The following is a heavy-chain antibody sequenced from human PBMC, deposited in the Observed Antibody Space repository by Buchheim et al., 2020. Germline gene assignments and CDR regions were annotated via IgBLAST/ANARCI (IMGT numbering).Heavy chain of an antibody. CDR2: ISGSGDST. CDR3: AKDCGARRNGYNCIDS. CDR1: GFTFTNFA. D-gene: IGHD5-24*01. J-gene: IGHJ4*02. V-gene: IGHV3-23*01. Sequence: EVQLLESGGGLVHPGGSLRLSCAVSGFTFTNFAMNWVRQAPGEGLEWVSGISGSGDSTYYPDNVEGRFTISKDTSRNILYLQMNNLRAEDTALYYCAKDCGARRNGYNCIDSWGQG.